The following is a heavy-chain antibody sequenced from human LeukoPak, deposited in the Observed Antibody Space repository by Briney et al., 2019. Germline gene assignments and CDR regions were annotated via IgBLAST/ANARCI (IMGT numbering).Heavy chain of an antibody. V-gene: IGHV3-23*01. D-gene: IGHD2-2*01. CDR2: ISGSGGST. CDR1: GFTFSSYA. J-gene: IGHJ6*02. CDR3: ASVPAAIWGAPPDV. Sequence: GGSLRLSCAASGFTFSSYAMSWVRQAPGKGLEWVSAISGSGGSTYYADSVKSRFTISRDSSKNTLYLQMNSLRAEDTAVYYCASVPAAIWGAPPDVWGQGTTVTVSS.